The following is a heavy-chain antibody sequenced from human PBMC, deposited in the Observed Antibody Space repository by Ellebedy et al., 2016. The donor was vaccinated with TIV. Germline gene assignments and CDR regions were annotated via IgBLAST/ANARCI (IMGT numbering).Heavy chain of an antibody. D-gene: IGHD3-10*01. CDR1: GFTFTSSA. CDR2: IVVGSGNT. Sequence: AASVKVSCKASGFTFTSSAMQWVRQARGQRLEWIGWIVVGSGNTNYAQKFQGRVTMTEDTSTDTAYMELSSLRSEDTAVYYCATDLRGYYGSGSDFDYWGQGTLVTVSS. J-gene: IGHJ4*02. V-gene: IGHV1-58*02. CDR3: ATDLRGYYGSGSDFDY.